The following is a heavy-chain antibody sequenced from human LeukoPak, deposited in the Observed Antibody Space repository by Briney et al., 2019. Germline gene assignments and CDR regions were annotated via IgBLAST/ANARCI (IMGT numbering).Heavy chain of an antibody. CDR1: GFTFSNYW. J-gene: IGHJ5*02. CDR2: IKQDGSEK. D-gene: IGHD4-17*01. Sequence: PGGSLRLSCAASGFTFSNYWMSWVRQAPGKGLEWVANIKQDGSEKNYVDSVKGRFTISRDNAKNSLYLQLNSLRAEDTAVYYCAREVDYGEYDWGNWFDPWGQGTLVTVSS. V-gene: IGHV3-7*01. CDR3: AREVDYGEYDWGNWFDP.